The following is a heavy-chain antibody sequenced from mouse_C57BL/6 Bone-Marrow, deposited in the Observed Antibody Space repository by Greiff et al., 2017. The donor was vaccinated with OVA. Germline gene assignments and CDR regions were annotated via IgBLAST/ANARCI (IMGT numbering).Heavy chain of an antibody. V-gene: IGHV1-64*01. CDR3: ARGGGIYYCNYER. CDR2: IHPNSGST. CDR1: GYTFTSYW. Sequence: VQLQQPGAELVKPGASVKLSCKASGYTFTSYWMHWVKQRPGQGLEWIGMIHPNSGSTNYNEKFKSKATLTVDKSSSTAYMQLSSLTSEDSAVYYCARGGGIYYCNYERWGQGTLVTVSA. D-gene: IGHD2-1*01. J-gene: IGHJ3*02.